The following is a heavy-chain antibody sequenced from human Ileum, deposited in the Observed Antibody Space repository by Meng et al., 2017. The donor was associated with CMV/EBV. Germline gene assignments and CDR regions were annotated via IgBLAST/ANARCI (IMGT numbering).Heavy chain of an antibody. CDR3: ARASGYYRPYDY. CDR1: GYTFTAYY. Sequence: KASGYTFTAYYRHWVRQAPGQGPEWMGGVNANNGVTKFPEKFRGRITMTTDTSVTTAFMKLDTLTSGDTAAYYCARASGYYRPYDYWGQGTLVTVSS. V-gene: IGHV1-2*02. CDR2: VNANNGVT. D-gene: IGHD6-25*01. J-gene: IGHJ4*02.